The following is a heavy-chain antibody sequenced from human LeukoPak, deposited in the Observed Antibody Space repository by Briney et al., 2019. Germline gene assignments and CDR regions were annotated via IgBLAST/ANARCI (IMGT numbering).Heavy chain of an antibody. V-gene: IGHV4-28*01. Sequence: PSDTLSLTCAVSGYSISSSNWWGWIRQPPGKGLEWTGYIYYSGSTYYNPSLKSRVTMSVDTSKNQFSLKLSSVTAVDTAVYYCARTKKVAVAGNDAFDIWGQGTMVTVSS. CDR1: GYSISSSNW. CDR3: ARTKKVAVAGNDAFDI. D-gene: IGHD6-19*01. J-gene: IGHJ3*02. CDR2: IYYSGST.